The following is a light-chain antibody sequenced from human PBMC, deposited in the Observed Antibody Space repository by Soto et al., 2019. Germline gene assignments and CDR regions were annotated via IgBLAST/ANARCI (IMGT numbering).Light chain of an antibody. J-gene: IGKJ1*01. Sequence: DIQMTQSPSSLSASVGDRVTITCRASQSISSYLNWYQQTPGKAPKLLIYAASSLQSGVPSRFSGNGYGTDFTLTISSLQPEDFATYYCQQSYSTPRTFGQGTKVEIK. V-gene: IGKV1-39*01. CDR2: AAS. CDR3: QQSYSTPRT. CDR1: QSISSY.